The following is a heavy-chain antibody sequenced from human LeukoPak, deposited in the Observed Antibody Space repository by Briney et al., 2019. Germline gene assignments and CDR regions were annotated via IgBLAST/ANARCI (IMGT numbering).Heavy chain of an antibody. CDR1: GYTFTSYA. V-gene: IGHV1-3*01. J-gene: IGHJ5*02. CDR2: ISAGNGNT. D-gene: IGHD6-13*01. Sequence: ASVKVSCKASGYTFTSYAIHWVRQAPGQRLEWMGWISAGNGNTKYSQNFQGRVTFISNTSATTAFMELSSLRSEDAAVYYCARDSSSAGNWFDPWGQGTLVTVSS. CDR3: ARDSSSAGNWFDP.